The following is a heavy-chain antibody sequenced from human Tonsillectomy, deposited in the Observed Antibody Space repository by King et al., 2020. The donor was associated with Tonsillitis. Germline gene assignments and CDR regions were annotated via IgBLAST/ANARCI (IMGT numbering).Heavy chain of an antibody. CDR1: GGSISSGAYS. Sequence: LQLQESGSGLVKPSQTLSLNCVVSGGSISSGAYSWSWIRQPPGKGLEWIGYIYHSGSTDYNPSLKSRVTISLDRSKNQFSLKLSSVTAADTAVYYCARESYDSSGYFLDAFDIWGQGTMVTVSS. CDR3: ARESYDSSGYFLDAFDI. CDR2: IYHSGST. V-gene: IGHV4-30-2*01. D-gene: IGHD3-22*01. J-gene: IGHJ3*02.